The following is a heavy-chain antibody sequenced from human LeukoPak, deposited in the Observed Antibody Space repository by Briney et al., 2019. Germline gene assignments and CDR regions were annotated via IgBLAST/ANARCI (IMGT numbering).Heavy chain of an antibody. V-gene: IGHV3-66*02. D-gene: IGHD2-2*01. CDR1: GFTVSSKY. J-gene: IGHJ5*02. CDR2: IFSGDNT. Sequence: GGSLRLSCAASGFTVSSKYMSWVRQAPGKGLEWVSVIFSGDNTYYADSVKGRFTISRDNSKNTLYLQMNSLRAEDTAVYYCARDFGRGYCSSTSCYGWFDPWGQGTLVTVSS. CDR3: ARDFGRGYCSSTSCYGWFDP.